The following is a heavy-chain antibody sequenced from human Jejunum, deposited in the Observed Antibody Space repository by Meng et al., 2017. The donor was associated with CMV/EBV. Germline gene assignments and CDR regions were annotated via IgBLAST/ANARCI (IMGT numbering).Heavy chain of an antibody. J-gene: IGHJ4*02. Sequence: VQVVGPGGGVAQPGGSLTLSGAASGFTFSSYWMHWVRQAPGKGLVWVSRINTDGSSTTYAESVKGRFTFSRDNAKNTLYLQMNSLRAEDTAVYYCAREGVSSSWSTDFWGQGTLVTVSS. V-gene: IGHV3-74*01. CDR1: GFTFSSYW. CDR2: INTDGSST. D-gene: IGHD6-13*01. CDR3: AREGVSSSWSTDF.